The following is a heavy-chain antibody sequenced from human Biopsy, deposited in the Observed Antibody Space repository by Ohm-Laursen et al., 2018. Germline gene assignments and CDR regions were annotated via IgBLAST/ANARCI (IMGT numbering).Heavy chain of an antibody. Sequence: GTLSHTCAVYGESFNGYYWSWIRQTPGKGLEWIGEINHSGRTNYNPSLKSRVTISVDTSKNQFSLKVRSVTAADTAVYYCVRGVDYYDPYHYYALDVWGQGTTVTVSS. D-gene: IGHD3-22*01. CDR1: GESFNGYY. J-gene: IGHJ6*02. CDR2: INHSGRT. V-gene: IGHV4-34*01. CDR3: VRGVDYYDPYHYYALDV.